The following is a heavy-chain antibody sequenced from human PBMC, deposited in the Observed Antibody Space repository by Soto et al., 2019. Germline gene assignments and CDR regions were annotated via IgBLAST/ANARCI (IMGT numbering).Heavy chain of an antibody. V-gene: IGHV3-64D*08. CDR3: VKVYSSSWRHNLDY. D-gene: IGHD6-13*01. CDR2: VSSNGGGT. Sequence: GGSLRLSCSASGFTVSSYAMHWVRLAPGKGLEYVSAVSSNGGGTSYADSGNGRFTISRDNSTNTLYLQMSSLRAEDTAVYYCVKVYSSSWRHNLDYWGQGTLVTVSS. J-gene: IGHJ4*02. CDR1: GFTVSSYA.